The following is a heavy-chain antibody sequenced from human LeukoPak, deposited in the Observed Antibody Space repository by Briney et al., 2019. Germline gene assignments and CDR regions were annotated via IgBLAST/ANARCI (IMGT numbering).Heavy chain of an antibody. D-gene: IGHD6-13*01. CDR3: ARGLSSWYGDY. V-gene: IGHV1-3*01. J-gene: IGHJ4*02. Sequence: ASVKVSCKASGYTFTSYAMHWVRQAPGQRLEWMGWINAGNGNTKYPQKFQGRVTITRDTSASTAYMELSSLRSEDTAVYYCARGLSSWYGDYWGQGTLVTVSS. CDR2: INAGNGNT. CDR1: GYTFTSYA.